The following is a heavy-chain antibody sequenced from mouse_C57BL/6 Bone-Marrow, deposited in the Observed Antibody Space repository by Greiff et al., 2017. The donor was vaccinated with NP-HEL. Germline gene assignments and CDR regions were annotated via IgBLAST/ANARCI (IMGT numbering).Heavy chain of an antibody. D-gene: IGHD4-1*01. CDR2: IWSGGST. J-gene: IGHJ3*01. V-gene: IGHV2-2*01. CDR3: ARLGRFAY. Sequence: VKLMESGPGLVQPSQSLSITCTVSGFSLTSYGVHWVRQSPGKGLEWLGVIWSGGSTDYNAAFISKLSISKDNSKIQVFFKMNSLQADDTAIYYCARLGRFAYWGQGTLVTVSA. CDR1: GFSLTSYG.